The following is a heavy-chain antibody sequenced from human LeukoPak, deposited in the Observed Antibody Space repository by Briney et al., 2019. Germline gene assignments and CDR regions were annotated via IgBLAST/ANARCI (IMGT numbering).Heavy chain of an antibody. CDR2: ISPGGGTST. D-gene: IGHD3-10*01. CDR1: GFTFSSYT. CDR3: AREYYYGSGSLDY. J-gene: IGHJ4*02. Sequence: GGSLRLSCAASGFTFSSYTMSWVRQGPGKGLEWVSVISPGGGTSTSYADSVKGRFTIPRDNSKNTLYLQMNSLRAEDTAVYYCAREYYYGSGSLDYWGQGTLVTVSS. V-gene: IGHV3-23*01.